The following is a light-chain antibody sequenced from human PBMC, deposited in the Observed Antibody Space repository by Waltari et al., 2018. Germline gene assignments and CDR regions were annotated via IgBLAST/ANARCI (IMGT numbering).Light chain of an antibody. Sequence: EIVLTQSPGTLSLSPGERATLSCRARQSVRSNYLAWYQQKPGQAPRLLIFGASSRATVVPDRFSGSGSGTDFTRTISRLEPEDFAVFYCQQYGSSSPITFGQGTRLEIK. V-gene: IGKV3-20*01. CDR2: GAS. CDR1: QSVRSNY. J-gene: IGKJ5*01. CDR3: QQYGSSSPIT.